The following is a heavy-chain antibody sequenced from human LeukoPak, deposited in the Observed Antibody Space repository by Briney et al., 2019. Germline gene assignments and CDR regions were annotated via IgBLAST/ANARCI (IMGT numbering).Heavy chain of an antibody. CDR3: AREDSTAGPFDY. D-gene: IGHD2-2*01. J-gene: IGHJ4*02. CDR1: GFTFSSYG. Sequence: GGSLRLSCAASGFTFSSYGMHWVRQAPGKGLEWVAVIWYDGSSKYYADSVKGRFTISRDNSKNTLYLQMNSLRAEDTAVYYCAREDSTAGPFDYWGQGTLVTVSS. V-gene: IGHV3-33*01. CDR2: IWYDGSSK.